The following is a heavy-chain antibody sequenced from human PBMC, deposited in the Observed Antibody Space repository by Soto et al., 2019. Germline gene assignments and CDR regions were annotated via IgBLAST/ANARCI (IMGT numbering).Heavy chain of an antibody. CDR1: GDMFRNSA. D-gene: IGHD3-10*01. CDR2: IIPLFRKT. CDR3: ARARLSNGDPNIYFFYGLDV. Sequence: QVQLVQSGAEVKRPGSSVKVSCKASGDMFRNSAFTWVRQAPGQGLAWMGVIIPLFRKTDVAQKFQGRVNLTADESISSLYMEVSSLTSEDTAVYYCARARLSNGDPNIYFFYGLDVWGQGTTITVSS. J-gene: IGHJ6*02. V-gene: IGHV1-69*01.